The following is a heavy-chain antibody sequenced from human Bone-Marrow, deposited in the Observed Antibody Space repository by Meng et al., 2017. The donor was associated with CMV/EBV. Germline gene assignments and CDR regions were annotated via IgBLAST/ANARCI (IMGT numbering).Heavy chain of an antibody. Sequence: ASVKVSCKASGYTFTSYDINWVRQAPGQGLEWMGWVNPNSGGTNYAQKFQGRVTMTRDTSISTAYVELSRLRSDDTAVYYCATFYNWNYHHGMDVWGQGTTVTVSS. V-gene: IGHV1-2*02. CDR1: GYTFTSYD. CDR2: VNPNSGGT. D-gene: IGHD1-20*01. CDR3: ATFYNWNYHHGMDV. J-gene: IGHJ6*02.